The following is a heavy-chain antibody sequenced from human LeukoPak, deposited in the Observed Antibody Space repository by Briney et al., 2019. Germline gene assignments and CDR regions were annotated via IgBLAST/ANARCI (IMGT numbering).Heavy chain of an antibody. CDR2: MNPNSGNT. D-gene: IGHD4-17*01. V-gene: IGHV1-8*02. CDR3: ARDDDYGVFWFDP. Sequence: ASVKVSCKASGYTFTSYDINWVRQATGQGLEWMGWMNPNSGNTGYAQKFQGRVTMTRDMSTSTVYMELSSLRSEDTAVYYCARDDDYGVFWFDPWGQGTLVTVSS. J-gene: IGHJ5*02. CDR1: GYTFTSYD.